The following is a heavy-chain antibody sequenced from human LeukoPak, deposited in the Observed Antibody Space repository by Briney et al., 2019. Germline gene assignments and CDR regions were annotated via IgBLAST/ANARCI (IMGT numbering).Heavy chain of an antibody. CDR1: GFTVSSNH. CDR2: IYSGGST. V-gene: IGHV3-66*02. Sequence: GGSLRLSCAASGFTVSSNHMSWVRQAPGKGLEWVSVIYSGGSTYYADSVKGRFTISRDNSKNTLYLQMNSLRAEDTAVYYCARGSGITMVRGVTADYYYGMDVWGQGTTVTVSS. D-gene: IGHD3-10*01. J-gene: IGHJ6*02. CDR3: ARGSGITMVRGVTADYYYGMDV.